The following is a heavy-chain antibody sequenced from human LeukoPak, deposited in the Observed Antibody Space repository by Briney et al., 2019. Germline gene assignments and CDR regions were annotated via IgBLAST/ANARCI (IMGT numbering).Heavy chain of an antibody. CDR2: ISGSVSTI. CDR1: GFTFSDYY. V-gene: IGHV3-11*01. J-gene: IGHJ4*02. CDR3: ARGYSGYDHRSPVGY. D-gene: IGHD5-12*01. Sequence: GGSLRLSCAASGFTFSDYYMSWIRQAPGRGLEWVSYISGSVSTIYYADSVKGRFTISRDNAKNSLYLQMNSLRAEDTAVYYCARGYSGYDHRSPVGYWGRGTLVTVSS.